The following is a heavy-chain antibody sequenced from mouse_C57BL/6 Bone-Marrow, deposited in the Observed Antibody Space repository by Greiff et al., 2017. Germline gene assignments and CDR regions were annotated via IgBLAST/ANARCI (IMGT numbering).Heavy chain of an antibody. V-gene: IGHV1-39*01. D-gene: IGHD2-4*01. CDR1: GYSFTDYN. CDR3: ARYRNIYDYENYLDY. J-gene: IGHJ2*01. Sequence: VQLQPSGPELVKPGASVTLSCTASGYSFTDYNMNWVKQSNGKSLEWIGVINPNYGTTSYNQKVKGKATVTVDPSSSTAYLQLTSLTSEDSAVYYGARYRNIYDYENYLDYWGQGTTLTVSA. CDR2: INPNYGTT.